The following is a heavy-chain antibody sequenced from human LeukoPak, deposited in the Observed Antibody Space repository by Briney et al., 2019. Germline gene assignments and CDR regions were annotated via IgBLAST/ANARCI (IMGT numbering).Heavy chain of an antibody. CDR1: GYTFTSYD. V-gene: IGHV1-8*01. Sequence: ASVKVSCRASGYTFTSYDINWVRQATGQGLEWMGWMNPNSGNTGYAQKFQGRVTMTRNTSISTAYMELSSLRSEDTAVYYCARGRTFGIAAAGDLEYWGQGTLVTVSS. J-gene: IGHJ4*02. CDR2: MNPNSGNT. CDR3: ARGRTFGIAAAGDLEY. D-gene: IGHD6-13*01.